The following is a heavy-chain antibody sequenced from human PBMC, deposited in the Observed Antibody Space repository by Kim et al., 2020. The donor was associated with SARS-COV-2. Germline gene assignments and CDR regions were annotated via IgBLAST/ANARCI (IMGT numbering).Heavy chain of an antibody. CDR1: GYSFTSYW. D-gene: IGHD3-10*01. J-gene: IGHJ6*02. V-gene: IGHV5-10-1*01. CDR2: IDPSDSYT. CDR3: ARQMVRGVIHNYYGMDV. Sequence: GESLKISCKGSGYSFTSYWISWVRQMPGKGLEWMVRIDPSDSYTNYSPSFQGHVTISADKSISTAYLQWSSLKASDTAMYYCARQMVRGVIHNYYGMDVWGQGTTVTVSS.